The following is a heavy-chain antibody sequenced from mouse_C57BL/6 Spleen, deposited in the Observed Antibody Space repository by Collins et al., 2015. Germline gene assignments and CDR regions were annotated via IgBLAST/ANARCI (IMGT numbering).Heavy chain of an antibody. V-gene: IGHV3-6*02. J-gene: IGHJ2*01. CDR3: ATLLPRYYFDY. CDR2: ISYDGSN. CDR1: GYSITSGYY. D-gene: IGHD1-1*01. Sequence: DVQLQESGPGLVKPSQSLSLTCSVTGYSITSGYYWNWIRQFPGNKLEWMGYISYDGSNDYNPSLKNRISITRDTSKNQFFLKLNSVTTEDTATYYCATLLPRYYFDYWGQGTTLTVSS.